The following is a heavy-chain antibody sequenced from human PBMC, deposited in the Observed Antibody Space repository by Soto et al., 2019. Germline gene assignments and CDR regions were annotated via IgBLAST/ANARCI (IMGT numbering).Heavy chain of an antibody. CDR2: VHYSGST. D-gene: IGHD3-10*01. V-gene: IGHV4-61*08. J-gene: IGHJ6*02. CDR1: GGSASSGDYF. Sequence: SETLSLTCTVSGGSASSGDYFWSWIRRPPGKGLEWIGYVHYSGSTNSNPSLKSRATISVDTSKKQFSLKLRSVAAADTAVYYCARLESLRGYGMDVWGQGTTVTVSS. CDR3: ARLESLRGYGMDV.